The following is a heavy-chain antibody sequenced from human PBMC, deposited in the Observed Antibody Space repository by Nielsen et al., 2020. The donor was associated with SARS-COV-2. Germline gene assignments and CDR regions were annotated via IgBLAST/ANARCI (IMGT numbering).Heavy chain of an antibody. V-gene: IGHV3-7*01. CDR3: AVGPLEY. J-gene: IGHJ4*02. D-gene: IGHD3-10*01. Sequence: GESLKISCATSGFTFSYSPMTWVRQAPGKGLEWVATIKPDGGDRFYVDSVKGRFTISRDNTKNSLSLQMNSLRADDTAVYYCAVGPLEYWGQGTVVTVSS. CDR2: IKPDGGDR. CDR1: GFTFSYSP.